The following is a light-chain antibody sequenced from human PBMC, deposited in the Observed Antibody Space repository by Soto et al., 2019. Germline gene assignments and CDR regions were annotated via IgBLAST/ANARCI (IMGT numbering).Light chain of an antibody. V-gene: IGLV4-60*03. CDR3: ETWDSNTVV. J-gene: IGLJ2*01. CDR2: LEGSGSY. CDR1: SGNSSYI. Sequence: QPVLTQSSSASASLGSSDKINCNLSSGNSSYIIAWHQQQPGKAPRYLMKLEGSGSYNKGSGVPDRFSGSSSGADRYLTISNLQSEDEADYYCETWDSNTVVFGGGTKLTVL.